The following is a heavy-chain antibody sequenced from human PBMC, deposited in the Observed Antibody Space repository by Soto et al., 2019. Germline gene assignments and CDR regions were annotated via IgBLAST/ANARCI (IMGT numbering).Heavy chain of an antibody. Sequence: PSETLSLTCTVSGDSSNSGGYFWTWVRQHPGKGLEWIGYVYYSGSTYYNPSLKSRVTMSIDTSKNQFSLKLSSVTAADTAVYYCAGYTMGSMDVWGQGTTVTVSS. V-gene: IGHV4-31*03. J-gene: IGHJ6*02. D-gene: IGHD7-27*01. CDR3: AGYTMGSMDV. CDR2: VYYSGST. CDR1: GDSSNSGGYF.